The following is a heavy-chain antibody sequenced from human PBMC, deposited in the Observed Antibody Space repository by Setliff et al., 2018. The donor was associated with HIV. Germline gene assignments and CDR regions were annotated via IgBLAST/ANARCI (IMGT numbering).Heavy chain of an antibody. CDR3: ASGVGAAGDY. D-gene: IGHD1-26*01. CDR1: GGTFSTHA. J-gene: IGHJ4*02. Sequence: VASVKVSCKASGGTFSTHAINWVRQAPGQGLEWMGGIIPIFGTTHYAQKFQGRVTITTDESTNTAYMELGSLRSEDTAVYYCASGVGAAGDYWGQGTQVTVSS. V-gene: IGHV1-69*05. CDR2: IIPIFGTT.